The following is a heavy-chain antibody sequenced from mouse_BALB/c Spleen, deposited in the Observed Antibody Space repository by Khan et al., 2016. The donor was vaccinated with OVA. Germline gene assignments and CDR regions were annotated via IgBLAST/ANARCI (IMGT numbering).Heavy chain of an antibody. Sequence: EVELVESGGGLVQPGGSRKLSCAASGFTFSDYGMAWVRQAQGKGPEWVAFISDLAYTFYYADTVTGRFTLSRENAKNPLYLEMSSLRSGDTAMYDCARGGGTAPFAYWGQGTLVTVSA. D-gene: IGHD1-2*01. V-gene: IGHV5-15*02. CDR3: ARGGGTAPFAY. J-gene: IGHJ3*01. CDR1: GFTFSDYG. CDR2: ISDLAYTF.